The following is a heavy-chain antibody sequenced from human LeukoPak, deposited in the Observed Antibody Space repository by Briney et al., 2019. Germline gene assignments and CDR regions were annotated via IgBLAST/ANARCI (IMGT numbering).Heavy chain of an antibody. Sequence: SETLSLTCAVYGGSFSGYYWSWIRQPPGKGLGWIGEINHSGSTNYNPSLKSRVTISVDTSKNQFSLKLSSVTAADTAVYYCARLGGYSGYDSPSFDYWGQGTLVTVSS. D-gene: IGHD5-12*01. CDR3: ARLGGYSGYDSPSFDY. J-gene: IGHJ4*02. CDR1: GGSFSGYY. CDR2: INHSGST. V-gene: IGHV4-34*01.